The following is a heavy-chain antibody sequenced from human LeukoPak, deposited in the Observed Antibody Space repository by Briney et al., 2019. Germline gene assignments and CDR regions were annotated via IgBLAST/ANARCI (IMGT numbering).Heavy chain of an antibody. J-gene: IGHJ4*02. V-gene: IGHV1-69*13. Sequence: SVKVSCKASGGTFSSYAISWVRQAPGQGLEWMGGIIPIFGTANYAQKFQGRVTITADESTSTAYMELRSLRSDDTAVYYCARGPAITIFGVVIMGIDYWGQGTLVTVSS. D-gene: IGHD3-3*01. CDR3: ARGPAITIFGVVIMGIDY. CDR1: GGTFSSYA. CDR2: IIPIFGTA.